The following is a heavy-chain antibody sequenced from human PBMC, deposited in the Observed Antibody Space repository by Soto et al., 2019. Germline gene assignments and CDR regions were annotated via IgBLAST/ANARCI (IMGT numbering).Heavy chain of an antibody. CDR2: ISSSGSFM. CDR3: ARDPPTGSTLDWFDS. D-gene: IGHD3-16*01. J-gene: IGHJ5*01. CDR1: GFSFSSDS. Sequence: LRLSCAASGFSFSSDSMGWVRQAPGKGLEWVSSISSSGSFMNYADSVKGRFTISRDNAKKLVYLHMSSLKDEDTAVYYCARDPPTGSTLDWFDSWGQGTLVTVS. V-gene: IGHV3-21*01.